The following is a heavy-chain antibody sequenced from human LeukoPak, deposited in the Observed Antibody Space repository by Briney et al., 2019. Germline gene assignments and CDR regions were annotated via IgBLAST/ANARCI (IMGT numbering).Heavy chain of an antibody. J-gene: IGHJ4*02. CDR3: ARDEGYDYYFDY. CDR2: IYYSGST. D-gene: IGHD5-12*01. Sequence: SETLSLTCTVSGGSISSRSYYWGWIRQPPGKGLEWIGIIYYSGSTYSNPSLRSRVTISVDTSKNQFSLKLSSVTAADTAVYYCARDEGYDYYFDYWGQGTLVTVSS. V-gene: IGHV4-39*02. CDR1: GGSISSRSYY.